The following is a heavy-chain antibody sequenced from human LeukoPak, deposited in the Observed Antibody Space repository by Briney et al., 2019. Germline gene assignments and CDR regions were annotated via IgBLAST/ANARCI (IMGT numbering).Heavy chain of an antibody. D-gene: IGHD3-22*01. Sequence: SETLSLTCTVSGGSLSSYYWSWIRQPPGKGLEWIGYIYYSGSTNYNPSLKSRVTISVDTSKNQFSLKLSFVTAADTAVYYCARGYYYDSSGFDYWGQGTLVTVSS. J-gene: IGHJ4*02. CDR1: GGSLSSYY. CDR3: ARGYYYDSSGFDY. V-gene: IGHV4-59*01. CDR2: IYYSGST.